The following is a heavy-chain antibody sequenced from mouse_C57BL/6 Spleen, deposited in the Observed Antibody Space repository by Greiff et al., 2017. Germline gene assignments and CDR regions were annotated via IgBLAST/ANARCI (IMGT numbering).Heavy chain of an antibody. Sequence: QVQLKQPGAELVKPGASVKLSCKASGYTFTSYWMQWVKQRPGQGLEWIGEIDPSDSYTNYNQKFKGKATLTVDTSSSTAYMQLSSLTSEDSAVYYCARTDYYGSPLDYWGQGTTLTVSS. V-gene: IGHV1-50*01. J-gene: IGHJ2*01. D-gene: IGHD1-1*01. CDR3: ARTDYYGSPLDY. CDR2: IDPSDSYT. CDR1: GYTFTSYW.